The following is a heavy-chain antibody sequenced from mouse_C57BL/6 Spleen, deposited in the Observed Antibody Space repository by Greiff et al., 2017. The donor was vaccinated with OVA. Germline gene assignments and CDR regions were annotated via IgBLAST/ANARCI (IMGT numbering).Heavy chain of an antibody. J-gene: IGHJ2*01. V-gene: IGHV1-69*01. D-gene: IGHD1-2*01. CDR3: ARGTAHFDY. CDR1: GYTFTSYW. Sequence: QVQLQQPGAELVMPGASVKLSCKASGYTFTSYWMHWVKQRPGQGLEWIGEIDPSDSYTNYNQKFKGKSTLTVDKSSSTAYMQLSSLTSEDSAGYYCARGTAHFDYWGQGTTLTVSS. CDR2: IDPSDSYT.